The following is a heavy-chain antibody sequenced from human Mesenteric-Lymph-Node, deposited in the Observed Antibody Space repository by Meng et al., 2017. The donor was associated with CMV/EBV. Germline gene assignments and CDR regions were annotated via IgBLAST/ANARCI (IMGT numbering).Heavy chain of an antibody. J-gene: IGHJ4*02. CDR2: ISSSSSYI. Sequence: GGSLRLSCAASGFTFSSYGMYWVRQAPGKGLEWVSSISSSSSYIYYADSVKGRFTISRDNAKNSLYLQMNSLRAEDTAVYYCARVDYSSSSRGAYWGQGTLVTVSS. CDR1: GFTFSSYG. V-gene: IGHV3-21*01. D-gene: IGHD6-6*01. CDR3: ARVDYSSSSRGAY.